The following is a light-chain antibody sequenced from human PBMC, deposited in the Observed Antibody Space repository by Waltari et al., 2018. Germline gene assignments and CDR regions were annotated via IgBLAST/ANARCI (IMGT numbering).Light chain of an antibody. Sequence: QSVLIQPPSASGTPGQRVTISCSGSSSNVGSHTVNWYQQLSGMAPKLLIYSNTQRPSGVPDRFSGSKSGTSASLAISGLQSEGEADYYCAAWDDSLNGVVFGGGTKLTVL. CDR2: SNT. V-gene: IGLV1-44*01. J-gene: IGLJ2*01. CDR1: SSNVGSHT. CDR3: AAWDDSLNGVV.